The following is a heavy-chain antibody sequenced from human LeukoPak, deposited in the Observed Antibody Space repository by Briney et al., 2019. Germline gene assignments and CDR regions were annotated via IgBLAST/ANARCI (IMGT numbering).Heavy chain of an antibody. J-gene: IGHJ4*02. CDR2: IYYSGST. V-gene: IGHV4-61*01. CDR1: GGSVSSGSYY. Sequence: SETLSLTCTVSGGSVSSGSYYWSWIRQPPGKGLEWIGHIYYSGSTNYNPSLKSRVTISVDTSKNQFSLKLSSVTAADTAVYYCARGSSGSYYKWGQGTLVTVSS. D-gene: IGHD3-10*01. CDR3: ARGSSGSYYK.